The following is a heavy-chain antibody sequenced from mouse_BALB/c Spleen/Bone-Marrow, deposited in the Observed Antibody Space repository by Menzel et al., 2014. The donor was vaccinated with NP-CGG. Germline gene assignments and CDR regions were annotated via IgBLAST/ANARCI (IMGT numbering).Heavy chain of an antibody. D-gene: IGHD1-1*01. V-gene: IGHV14-3*02. Sequence: EVQLQQSGAELVKPGASVKLSCTASGFNIKDTYMHWVKRRPEQGLEWIGRIDPANGNTKYDPKFQGKATITADTSSNTAYLQLSSLTSEDTAVYYCANYHYGSSLFAYWGQGTLVTVSA. CDR1: GFNIKDTY. J-gene: IGHJ3*01. CDR3: ANYHYGSSLFAY. CDR2: IDPANGNT.